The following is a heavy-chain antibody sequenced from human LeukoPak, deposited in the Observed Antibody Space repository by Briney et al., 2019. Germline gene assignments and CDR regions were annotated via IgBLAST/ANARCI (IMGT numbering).Heavy chain of an antibody. CDR1: GYTFTGYN. CDR3: AREWYYDFWSGYYIY. CDR2: INPNSGGT. V-gene: IGHV1-2*02. Sequence: EASVKVSCKASGYTFTGYNMHWVRQAPGQGLEWMGWINPNSGGTNYAQKFQGRVTMTRDTSISTAYMELSRLRSDDTAVYYCAREWYYDFWSGYYIYWGQGTLVTVSS. D-gene: IGHD3-3*01. J-gene: IGHJ4*02.